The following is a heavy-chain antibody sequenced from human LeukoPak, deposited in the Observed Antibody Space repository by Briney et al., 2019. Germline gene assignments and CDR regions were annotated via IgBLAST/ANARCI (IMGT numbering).Heavy chain of an antibody. V-gene: IGHV1-18*01. CDR1: GYTFTSYG. Sequence: ASVKVSCKASGYTFTSYGISWVRQAPGQGLEWMGWISAYNGNTNYAQKLQGRVTMTTDTSTSTAYMELRSLRSDDTAVYYCARVVGVGYSYGESAFDIWGQGTMVTVSS. J-gene: IGHJ3*02. CDR3: ARVVGVGYSYGESAFDI. CDR2: ISAYNGNT. D-gene: IGHD5-18*01.